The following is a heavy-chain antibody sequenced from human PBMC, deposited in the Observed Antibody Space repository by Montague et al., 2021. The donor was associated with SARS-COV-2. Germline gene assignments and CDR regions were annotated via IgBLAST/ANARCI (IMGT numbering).Heavy chain of an antibody. CDR2: INHSGST. CDR1: GGSISSSSCY. J-gene: IGHJ4*02. Sequence: SETLSLTCTVSGGSISSSSCYWGWIRQPPGKGLEWTGEINHSGSTNYNPSLKSRVTMSVDTSKNQFSLKLSSVTAADTAVYYCARGARQGYGFRLGSFDSWGQGTLVTVSS. V-gene: IGHV4-39*07. CDR3: ARGARQGYGFRLGSFDS. D-gene: IGHD3-10*01.